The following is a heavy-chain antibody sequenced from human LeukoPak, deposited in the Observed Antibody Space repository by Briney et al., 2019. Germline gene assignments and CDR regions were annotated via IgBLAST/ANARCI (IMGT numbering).Heavy chain of an antibody. CDR3: ARGLGFYDYVWGSHRYTPYYFDY. CDR1: GGSISSYY. Sequence: SETLSLTCIVSGGSISSYYWNWIRQPPGKGLEWIGYIYYSGYTNYNPSLKSRVTISVDTSKNQFSLKLSSVTAADTAVYYCARGLGFYDYVWGSHRYTPYYFDYWGQGTLVTVSS. V-gene: IGHV4-59*01. D-gene: IGHD3-16*02. CDR2: IYYSGYT. J-gene: IGHJ4*02.